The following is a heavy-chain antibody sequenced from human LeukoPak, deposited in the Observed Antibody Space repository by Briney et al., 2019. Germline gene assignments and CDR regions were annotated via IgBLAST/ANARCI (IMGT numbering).Heavy chain of an antibody. CDR1: GFTFSSYG. Sequence: GGSLRLSCAASGFTFSSYGMHWVRQAPGKGLEWVAVISYDGSNKYYADSVKGRFTISRDNSKNTLYLQMNSLRAEDTAVYHCAKDRGIAVAGYFDYWGQGTLVTVSS. CDR3: AKDRGIAVAGYFDY. D-gene: IGHD6-19*01. CDR2: ISYDGSNK. V-gene: IGHV3-30*18. J-gene: IGHJ4*02.